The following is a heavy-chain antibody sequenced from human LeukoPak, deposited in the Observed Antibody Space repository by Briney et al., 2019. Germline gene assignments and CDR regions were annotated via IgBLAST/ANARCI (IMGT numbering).Heavy chain of an antibody. D-gene: IGHD3-9*01. V-gene: IGHV4-34*01. J-gene: IGHJ4*02. CDR2: INHSEST. CDR3: ARGQTDWDILTGYYVDY. Sequence: SETLSLTCAVYGGSFSGYYWSWIRQPPGKGLEWIGEINHSESTNYNPSLKSRVTISVDTSKNQFSLKLSSVTAADTAVYYCARGQTDWDILTGYYVDYWGQGTLVTVSS. CDR1: GGSFSGYY.